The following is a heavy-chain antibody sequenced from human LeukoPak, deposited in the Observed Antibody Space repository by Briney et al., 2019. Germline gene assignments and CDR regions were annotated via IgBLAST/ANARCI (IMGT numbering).Heavy chain of an antibody. D-gene: IGHD6-19*01. CDR2: ISGSGGTT. Sequence: PGGSLRLSCAASGFTFSSYAMSWVRQAPGKGLEGVSAISGSGGTTYYTDSVKGRFTISRDNSKNTLYLQMNGLIAEDTAVYYCAKGNVRRIAVAGTPFDYWGQGTLVTVSS. CDR3: AKGNVRRIAVAGTPFDY. V-gene: IGHV3-23*01. CDR1: GFTFSSYA. J-gene: IGHJ4*02.